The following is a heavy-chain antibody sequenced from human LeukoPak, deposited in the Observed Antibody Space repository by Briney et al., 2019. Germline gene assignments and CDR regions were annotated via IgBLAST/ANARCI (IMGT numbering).Heavy chain of an antibody. J-gene: IGHJ5*02. Sequence: ASVKASCKASGYTFTGYYIHWVRQAPGQGLEWMGWINPNSGGVNYAQNFQGRVTTTRDTSISTAFMELSGMRSDDTAVYYCARAAPRDFSGGTWYFDWFDPWGQGTLVTASS. CDR1: GYTFTGYY. CDR2: INPNSGGV. CDR3: ARAAPRDFSGGTWYFDWFDP. D-gene: IGHD2-15*01. V-gene: IGHV1-2*02.